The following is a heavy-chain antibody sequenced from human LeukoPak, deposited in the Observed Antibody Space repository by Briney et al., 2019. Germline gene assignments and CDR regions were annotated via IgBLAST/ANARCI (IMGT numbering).Heavy chain of an antibody. D-gene: IGHD5-12*01. CDR3: ARYSRNGVDEIGF. J-gene: IGHJ4*02. CDR2: IYHGGTT. V-gene: IGHV4-38-2*01. Sequence: KASETLSLTCAVSGYSIGSGYYWGWIRQPPGRGLEWIGTIYHGGTTYYNPSLTSRVTISVDTSKNRLSLKLTSVTAADTAVYYCARYSRNGVDEIGFWGQGTLVTVSS. CDR1: GYSIGSGYY.